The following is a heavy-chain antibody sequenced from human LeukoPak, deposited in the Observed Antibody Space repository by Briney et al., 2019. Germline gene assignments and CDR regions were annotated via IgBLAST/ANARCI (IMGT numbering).Heavy chain of an antibody. CDR2: ISSSDSTI. Sequence: KPGGSLRLSCAASGFTFDDYGMSWIRQAPGKGLEWVSYISSSDSTIYYADSVKGRFTISRDNAKNSLYLQMNSLRAEDTAVYYCARDYGGSSPFDYWGQGTLVTVSS. V-gene: IGHV3-11*04. D-gene: IGHD4-23*01. CDR1: GFTFDDYG. CDR3: ARDYGGSSPFDY. J-gene: IGHJ4*02.